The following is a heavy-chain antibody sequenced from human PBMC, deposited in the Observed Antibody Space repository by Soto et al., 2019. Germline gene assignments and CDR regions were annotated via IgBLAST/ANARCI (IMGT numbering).Heavy chain of an antibody. D-gene: IGHD2-21*01. J-gene: IGHJ6*02. Sequence: EVQLVESGGGLVQPGGSLRLSCAASGFTFTSYWMNWVRQAPGKGLVWVSRINSDGSTTGYVDSVKGRFTISRDNAKKTLCLQMNSLRAEDTAVYYCARRDQIAYYYGMDVWGQGTTVTVSS. CDR1: GFTFTSYW. CDR3: ARRDQIAYYYGMDV. CDR2: INSDGSTT. V-gene: IGHV3-74*01.